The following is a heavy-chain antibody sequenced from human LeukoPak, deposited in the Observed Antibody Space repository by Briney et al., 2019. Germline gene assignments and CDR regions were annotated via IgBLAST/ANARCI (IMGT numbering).Heavy chain of an antibody. J-gene: IGHJ4*02. CDR2: IYYSGST. Sequence: SSETLSLTCTVSGGSISSYYWSWIRQPPGKGLERIGYIYYSGSTNYNPSLKSRVTISVDTSKNQFSLKLSSVTAADTAVYYCASWRGSAIDYWGQGTLVTVSS. D-gene: IGHD6-19*01. CDR1: GGSISSYY. V-gene: IGHV4-59*01. CDR3: ASWRGSAIDY.